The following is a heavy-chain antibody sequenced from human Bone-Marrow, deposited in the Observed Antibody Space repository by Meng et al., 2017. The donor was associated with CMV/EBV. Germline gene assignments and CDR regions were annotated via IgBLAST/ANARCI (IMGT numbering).Heavy chain of an antibody. V-gene: IGHV4-4*02. J-gene: IGHJ5*02. D-gene: IGHD5-18*01. Sequence: GSLRLSCAASGFTFSSYWMSWVRQAPGKGLEWIGEIYHSGSTNYNPSLKSRVTISVDKSKNQFSLKLSSVTAADTAVYYCARGASWIQLWSYWFDPWGQGTLVTVSS. CDR2: IYHSGST. CDR3: ARGASWIQLWSYWFDP. CDR1: GFTFSSYW.